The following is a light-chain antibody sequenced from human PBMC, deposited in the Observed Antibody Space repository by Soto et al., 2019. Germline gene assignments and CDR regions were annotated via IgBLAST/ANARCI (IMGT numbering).Light chain of an antibody. V-gene: IGLV2-14*03. CDR2: DVT. Sequence: QYALTQPASVSGSPGQSITISCTGTGSDVGGYNYVSWYQQHPGKAPKLVIYDVTNRPSGVSNRFSGSKSGNTASLTISGLQAEDEADYYCTSYTRSRTYVFGTGTKVTVL. CDR3: TSYTRSRTYV. J-gene: IGLJ1*01. CDR1: GSDVGGYNY.